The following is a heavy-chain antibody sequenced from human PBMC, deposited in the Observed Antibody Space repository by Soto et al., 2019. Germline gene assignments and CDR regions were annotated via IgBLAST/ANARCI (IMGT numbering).Heavy chain of an antibody. V-gene: IGHV4-59*08. D-gene: IGHD2-15*01. J-gene: IGHJ4*02. CDR1: GGSISSYY. CDR2: IYYSGST. CDR3: ARGGPPFIDY. Sequence: SETLSLTCTGSGGSISSYYWSWIRQPPGKGLEWIGYIYYSGSTNYNPSLKSRVTISVDTSKNQFSLKLSSVTAAGTAVYYCARGGPPFIDYWGQGTLVTFSS.